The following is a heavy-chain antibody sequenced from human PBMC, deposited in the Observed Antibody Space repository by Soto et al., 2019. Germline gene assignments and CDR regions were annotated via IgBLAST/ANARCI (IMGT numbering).Heavy chain of an antibody. CDR1: GFTFSSQG. V-gene: IGHV3-30*18. Sequence: QVQLVESGGGVVQPGRSLRLSCAASGFTFSSQGMHWVRQAPGKGLEWVAVISNDGSKKYYADSVKGRFTISRDNSKNTVYLQMNRLRAEDTAVYYCAKSAYGSGLGAFDIWGQGTMVTVSS. J-gene: IGHJ3*02. CDR2: ISNDGSKK. CDR3: AKSAYGSGLGAFDI. D-gene: IGHD3-10*01.